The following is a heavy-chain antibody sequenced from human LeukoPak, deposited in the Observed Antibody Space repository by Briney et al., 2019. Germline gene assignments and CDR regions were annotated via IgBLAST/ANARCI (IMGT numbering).Heavy chain of an antibody. CDR1: DGSISSSSYY. Sequence: SETLSLTCTVSDGSISSSSYYWGWIRQPPGKGLEWIGSIYYSGSTYYKPSLKSQVNISVDTSKNQFSLKLSSVTAADTAVYYCARVLRQQLVPWGQGTLVTVSS. D-gene: IGHD6-13*01. J-gene: IGHJ5*02. CDR2: IYYSGST. V-gene: IGHV4-39*07. CDR3: ARVLRQQLVP.